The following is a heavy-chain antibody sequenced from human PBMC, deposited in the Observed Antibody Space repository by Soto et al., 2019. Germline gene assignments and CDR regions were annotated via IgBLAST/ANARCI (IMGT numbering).Heavy chain of an antibody. V-gene: IGHV3-33*01. J-gene: IGHJ4*02. CDR1: GFTFRSYA. CDR3: ARGRCGSSYDNDY. Sequence: QVQLVESGGGVVQPGRSLRLSCAASGFTFRSYAMHWVRQAPGKGLEWVAVIWYDGSNKYYENSVKGRFTISRDNSKNPVYVPMKSQRAEDKALYYCARGRCGSSYDNDYWGQVALITVSS. CDR2: IWYDGSNK. D-gene: IGHD1-26*01.